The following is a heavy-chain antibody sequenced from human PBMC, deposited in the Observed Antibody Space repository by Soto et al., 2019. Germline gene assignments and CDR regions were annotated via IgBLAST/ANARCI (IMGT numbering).Heavy chain of an antibody. J-gene: IGHJ4*02. D-gene: IGHD6-6*01. V-gene: IGHV3-33*01. CDR2: IWYDGSNK. CDR3: ASGLEYSSSSQSPPDY. CDR1: GFTFSSYG. Sequence: QVQLVESGGGVVQPGRSLRLSCAASGFTFSSYGMHWVRQAPGKGLEWVAVIWYDGSNKYYADSVKGRFTISRDNSKNTLYLQMNSLRAEDTAVYYCASGLEYSSSSQSPPDYWGQGTLVTVSS.